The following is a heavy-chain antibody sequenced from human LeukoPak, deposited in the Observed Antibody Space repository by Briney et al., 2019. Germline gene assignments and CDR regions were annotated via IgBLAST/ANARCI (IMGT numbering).Heavy chain of an antibody. D-gene: IGHD1-26*01. Sequence: PGGSLRLSCAASGFTFSSYGMSWVRQAPGKGLEWVSTISGSVVTTYYADSVKGRFTVSRDNAKNSLYLQMNSLRAEDTAVYYCARDPYSGSYGNYYYYFMDVWGKGTTVTISS. J-gene: IGHJ6*03. CDR3: ARDPYSGSYGNYYYYFMDV. V-gene: IGHV3-23*01. CDR2: ISGSVVTT. CDR1: GFTFSSYG.